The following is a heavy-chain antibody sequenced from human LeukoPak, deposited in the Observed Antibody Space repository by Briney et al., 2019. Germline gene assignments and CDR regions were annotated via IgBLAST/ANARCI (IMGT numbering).Heavy chain of an antibody. J-gene: IGHJ4*02. D-gene: IGHD5-24*01. CDR3: ARRNRDLVRGDFDY. V-gene: IGHV1-2*02. CDR1: GYTFTGYD. Sequence: ASVKASCKASGYTFTGYDMHWVRQAPGQGLEWMGWINPNSGGTNYAQKFQGRVTMTRDTSISTVYMEVSRLRSDDTAVYYCARRNRDLVRGDFDYWGQGTLVTVSS. CDR2: INPNSGGT.